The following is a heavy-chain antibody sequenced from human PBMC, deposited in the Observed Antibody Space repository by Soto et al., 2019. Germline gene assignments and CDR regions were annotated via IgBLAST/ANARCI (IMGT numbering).Heavy chain of an antibody. CDR3: ARHLTGWAFDY. J-gene: IGHJ4*02. V-gene: IGHV4-59*08. Sequence: SDTLCLTCSVSGASISSYYWSWIRQPPGKGLEWIGHISDSGTTDYNPSLKSRVTISVDTSRRQISLRLSSVTVADTAVYYCARHLTGWAFDYWGQGNLVTVSS. D-gene: IGHD6-19*01. CDR1: GASISSYY. CDR2: ISDSGTT.